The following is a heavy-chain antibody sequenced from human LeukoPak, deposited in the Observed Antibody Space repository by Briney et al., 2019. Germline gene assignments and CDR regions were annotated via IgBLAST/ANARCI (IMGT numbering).Heavy chain of an antibody. CDR3: ARCPYDSNNYYSVPSHFDY. V-gene: IGHV3-7*01. Sequence: GGSLRLSCAASGFTFTRYWMTWVRQAPGKGGEGGANIKQEGSDKYYVDSVKGRFSISRDHAKNSLCLQMNSLSAEDTAVYYCARCPYDSNNYYSVPSHFDYWGQGTLVTVSS. D-gene: IGHD3-22*01. CDR1: GFTFTRYW. CDR2: IKQEGSDK. J-gene: IGHJ4*02.